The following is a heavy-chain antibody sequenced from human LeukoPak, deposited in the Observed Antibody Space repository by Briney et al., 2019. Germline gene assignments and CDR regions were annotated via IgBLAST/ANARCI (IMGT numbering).Heavy chain of an antibody. Sequence: ASVKVSCKASGYTFTSYGISWVRQAPGQGLEWMGWTSAYNGNTNYAQKLQGRVTMTTDTSTSTAYMELRSLRSDDTAVYYCARARRIYQWEAPGDYWGQGTLVTVSS. CDR1: GYTFTSYG. CDR3: ARARRIYQWEAPGDY. D-gene: IGHD1-26*01. V-gene: IGHV1-18*01. J-gene: IGHJ4*02. CDR2: TSAYNGNT.